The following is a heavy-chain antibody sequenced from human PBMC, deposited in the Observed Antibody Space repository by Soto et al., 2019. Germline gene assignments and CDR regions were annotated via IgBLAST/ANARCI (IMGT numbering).Heavy chain of an antibody. CDR2: IYYSGST. Sequence: SETQSLTCTVSGGSISSSSYYWGWIRQPPGKGLEWIGSIYYSGSTYYNPSLKSRVTISVDTSKNQFSLKLSSVTAADTAVYYCARGTIFGVVIHHRTYNWFDPWGQGTLVTVSS. D-gene: IGHD3-3*01. CDR3: ARGTIFGVVIHHRTYNWFDP. V-gene: IGHV4-39*01. CDR1: GGSISSSSYY. J-gene: IGHJ5*02.